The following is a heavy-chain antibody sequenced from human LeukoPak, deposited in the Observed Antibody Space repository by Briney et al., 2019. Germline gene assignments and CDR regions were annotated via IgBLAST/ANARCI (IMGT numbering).Heavy chain of an antibody. Sequence: GGSLRLSCAASGFTFSSYSMNWVRQAPGKGLEWVAVIWYDGSNKYYADSVKGRFTISRDNSKNTLYLQMNSLRAEDTAVYYCARAPLRYCSSTSCYTFDYWGQGTLVTVSS. V-gene: IGHV3-33*08. CDR2: IWYDGSNK. CDR1: GFTFSSYS. J-gene: IGHJ4*02. D-gene: IGHD2-2*01. CDR3: ARAPLRYCSSTSCYTFDY.